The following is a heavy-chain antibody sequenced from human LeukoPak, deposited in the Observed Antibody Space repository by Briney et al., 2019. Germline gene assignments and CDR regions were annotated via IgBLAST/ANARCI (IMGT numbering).Heavy chain of an antibody. CDR1: GFTFSSYG. J-gene: IGHJ4*02. Sequence: GGSLRLSCAASGFTFSSYGMHWVRQAPGKGLEWVALTWYDGGNKYYADSVKGRFTISRDNADNTLYLQMNSLRAEDTAVCYCARDLGYTSGHPFDFWGQGTLVTVSS. CDR3: ARDLGYTSGHPFDF. D-gene: IGHD6-19*01. CDR2: TWYDGGNK. V-gene: IGHV3-33*01.